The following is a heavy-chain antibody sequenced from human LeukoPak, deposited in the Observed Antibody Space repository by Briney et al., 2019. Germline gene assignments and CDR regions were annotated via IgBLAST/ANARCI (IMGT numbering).Heavy chain of an antibody. Sequence: SETLSLTCTVSGGSTSSSSYYWGWIRQPPGKGLEWIGSIYYSGSTYYNPSLKSRVTISVDTSKNQFSLKLSSVTAADTAVYYCARALFVYYYYYMDVWGKGTTVTVSS. CDR1: GGSTSSSSYY. CDR3: ARALFVYYYYYMDV. CDR2: IYYSGST. V-gene: IGHV4-39*01. D-gene: IGHD3-3*01. J-gene: IGHJ6*03.